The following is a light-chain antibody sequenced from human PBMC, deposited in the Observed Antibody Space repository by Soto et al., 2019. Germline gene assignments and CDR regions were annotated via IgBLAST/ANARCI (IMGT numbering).Light chain of an antibody. CDR3: QQLNSYPLT. CDR2: AAS. J-gene: IGKJ4*01. CDR1: QGISSY. Sequence: DIPLTQSPSFLSASVGDRVTITCRASQGISSYLAWYQQKPGKAPKLLIYAASTLQSGVPSRFSGSGSGTEFPLTISSLQPEDFATYYCQQLNSYPLTFGGGTRVEIK. V-gene: IGKV1-9*01.